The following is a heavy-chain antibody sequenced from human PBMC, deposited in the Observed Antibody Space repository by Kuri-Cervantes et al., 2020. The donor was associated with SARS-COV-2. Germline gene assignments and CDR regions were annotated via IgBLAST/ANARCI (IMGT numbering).Heavy chain of an antibody. V-gene: IGHV3-7*01. D-gene: IGHD2-21*01. J-gene: IGHJ4*02. CDR1: GFTFSSYW. Sequence: GESLKISCAASGFTFSSYWMSWVRQAPGKGLEWVANIKQDGSEKYYVDSVKGRFTISRDNAKNSLYLQMNSMRAEDTAVYYCARGRFRDYWGQGTLVTVSS. CDR3: ARGRFRDY. CDR2: IKQDGSEK.